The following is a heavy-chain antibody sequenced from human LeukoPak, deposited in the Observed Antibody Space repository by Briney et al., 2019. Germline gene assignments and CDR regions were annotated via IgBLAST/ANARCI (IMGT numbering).Heavy chain of an antibody. CDR2: INWNGRIT. CDR1: VFTFSNHE. D-gene: IGHD5-18*01. J-gene: IGHJ6*03. Sequence: PGGSLRLSCATSVFTFSNHEMNWVRQVPGRGLEWGSGINWNGRITEYADSVKDRFTISRQNTKNSLYLYMNNLGGEDTALYFCARGSVQLWLRDTYYYMDVWGKGTTVTVSS. V-gene: IGHV3-20*04. CDR3: ARGSVQLWLRDTYYYMDV.